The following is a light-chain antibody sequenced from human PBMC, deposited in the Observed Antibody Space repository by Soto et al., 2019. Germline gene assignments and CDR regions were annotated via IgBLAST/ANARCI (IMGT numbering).Light chain of an antibody. CDR2: AAS. CDR1: QDISNC. CDR3: QQYDKLPLT. J-gene: IGKJ4*01. V-gene: IGKV1-33*01. Sequence: DIQMTQSPSSLAASVGDRVTITCQASQDISNCLNWYQKKPGEAPKLLIYAASNLETGVPSRFSGTGSGRRFSFTISDLQPEDVAAYYCQQYDKLPLTFGGGTMVEI.